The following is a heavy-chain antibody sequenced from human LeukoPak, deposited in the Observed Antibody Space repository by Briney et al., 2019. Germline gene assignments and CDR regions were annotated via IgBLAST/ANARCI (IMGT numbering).Heavy chain of an antibody. CDR3: AELGITMIGGV. D-gene: IGHD3-10*02. CDR2: ITSSSSYI. V-gene: IGHV3-21*01. J-gene: IGHJ6*04. CDR1: GFTFGNAW. Sequence: PGGSLRLSCAASGFTFGNAWMNWVRQAPGKGPGWVSSITSSSSYIYYADSVKGRFTISRDNARNSLYLQMNSLRAEDTAVYYCAELGITMIGGVWGKGTTVTISS.